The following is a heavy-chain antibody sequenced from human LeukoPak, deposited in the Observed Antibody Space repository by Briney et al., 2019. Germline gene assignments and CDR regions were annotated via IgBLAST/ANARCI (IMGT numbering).Heavy chain of an antibody. CDR2: INHSGST. CDR1: GGSFSGYY. V-gene: IGHV4-34*01. Sequence: SETLSLTCAVYGGSFSGYYWSWIRQPPGKGLEWIGEINHSGSTNYNPSLKSRVTISVDTSKNQFSLKLSSVTAADTAVYYCARHIIRGRNWFDPWGQGTLVTVSS. D-gene: IGHD2-21*01. CDR3: ARHIIRGRNWFDP. J-gene: IGHJ5*02.